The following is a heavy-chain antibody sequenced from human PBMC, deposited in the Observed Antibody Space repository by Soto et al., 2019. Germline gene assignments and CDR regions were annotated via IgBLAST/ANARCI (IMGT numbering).Heavy chain of an antibody. CDR3: ARVANYYYSSGYYRGVFDY. J-gene: IGHJ4*02. CDR2: ISSSSSTI. V-gene: IGHV3-48*02. Sequence: PGGSLRLSCAASGFTFSSYSMNWVRQAPGKGLEWVSYISSSSSTIYYADSVKGRFTISRDNAKNSLYLQMNSLRDEDTAVYYCARVANYYYSSGYYRGVFDYWGQGTLVPVSS. CDR1: GFTFSSYS. D-gene: IGHD3-22*01.